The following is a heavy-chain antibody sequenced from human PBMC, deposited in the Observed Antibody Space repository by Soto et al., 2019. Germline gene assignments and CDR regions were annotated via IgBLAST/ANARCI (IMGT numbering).Heavy chain of an antibody. V-gene: IGHV3-23*01. CDR1: GFTFSTYG. CDR3: AARNFEY. Sequence: EVQILESGGGLVQPGGSLRLSCAASGFTFSTYGLTWVRQALGKGLEWVSLINGDGAGTYYADSVKGRFTISRDNSKNTLYLQMNSLRAEDTAVYYCAARNFEYWGQGTLVTVSS. J-gene: IGHJ4*02. CDR2: INGDGAGT.